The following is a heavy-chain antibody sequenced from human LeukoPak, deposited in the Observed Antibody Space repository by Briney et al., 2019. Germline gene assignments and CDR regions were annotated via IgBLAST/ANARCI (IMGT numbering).Heavy chain of an antibody. V-gene: IGHV3-21*01. Sequence: GRSLRLSCAASGFTFSSYSMNWVRQAPGKGLEWVSSISSSSSYIYYADSVKGRFTISRDNAKSSLYLQMNSLRAEDTAVYYCARGEDYVWGSYRHNWFDPWGQGTLVTVSS. CDR3: ARGEDYVWGSYRHNWFDP. CDR2: ISSSSSYI. J-gene: IGHJ5*02. CDR1: GFTFSSYS. D-gene: IGHD3-16*02.